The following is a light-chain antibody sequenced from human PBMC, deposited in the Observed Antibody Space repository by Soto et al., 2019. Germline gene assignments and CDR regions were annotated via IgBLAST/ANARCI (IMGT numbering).Light chain of an antibody. Sequence: EIVLTQSPGTLSLSPGERATLSCRASQRGSSSYFAWYQQKPGKAHRLLSYGASSRATGIPDRFSGSGSGKVFALTISRLAPEDFAVYYCQQDGSSPPTFGQGTKVASK. CDR1: QRGSSSY. J-gene: IGKJ1*01. V-gene: IGKV3-20*01. CDR3: QQDGSSPPT. CDR2: GAS.